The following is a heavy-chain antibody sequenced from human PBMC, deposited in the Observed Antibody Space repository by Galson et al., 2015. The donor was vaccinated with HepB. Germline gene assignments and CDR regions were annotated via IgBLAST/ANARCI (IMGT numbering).Heavy chain of an antibody. J-gene: IGHJ4*02. CDR3: ATNHVDCSGGSCSSRFYYFDY. CDR2: FDPEDGET. CDR1: GYTLTELS. V-gene: IGHV1-24*01. D-gene: IGHD2-15*01. Sequence: SVKVSCKVSGYTLTELSMHWVRQAPGKGLEWMGGFDPEDGETIYAQKFQGRVTMTEDTSTDTAYMELSSLRSEDTAVYYCATNHVDCSGGSCSSRFYYFDYWGQGTLVTVSS.